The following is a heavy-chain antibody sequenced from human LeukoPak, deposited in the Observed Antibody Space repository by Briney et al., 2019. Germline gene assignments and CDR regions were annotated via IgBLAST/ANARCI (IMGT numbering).Heavy chain of an antibody. V-gene: IGHV3-53*01. CDR3: ARESEDSKGGFDY. Sequence: GGSLRLSCAASGFTVSSNYMSWVRQAPGKGLEWVSVIYSGGSTYYADSVKGRFTISRGNSKNTLYLQMNSLRAEDTAVYYCARESEDSKGGFDYWGQGTLVTVSS. J-gene: IGHJ4*02. D-gene: IGHD3-22*01. CDR1: GFTVSSNY. CDR2: IYSGGST.